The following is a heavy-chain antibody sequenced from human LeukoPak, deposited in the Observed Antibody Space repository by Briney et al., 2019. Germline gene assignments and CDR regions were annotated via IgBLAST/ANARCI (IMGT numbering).Heavy chain of an antibody. V-gene: IGHV3-64*04. CDR3: ARDEPDVYYYDSSGYTFDY. Sequence: GGSLRLSCSASGFTFSTYAMHWVRQAPGKGLDYVSAISRNGGRTYYADSVKGRFTISRDNAKNSLYLQMNSLRDEDTAVYYCARDEPDVYYYDSSGYTFDYWGQGTLVTVSS. CDR1: GFTFSTYA. D-gene: IGHD3-22*01. J-gene: IGHJ4*02. CDR2: ISRNGGRT.